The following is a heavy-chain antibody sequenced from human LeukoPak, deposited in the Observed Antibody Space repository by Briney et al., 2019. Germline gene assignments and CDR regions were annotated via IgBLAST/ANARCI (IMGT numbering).Heavy chain of an antibody. J-gene: IGHJ2*01. V-gene: IGHV4-34*01. CDR1: GGSFTDHY. CDR2: INHSETT. CDR3: ARGDAPWRGGWYSGRNWYFDL. Sequence: SETLSLTCAVYGGSFTDHYWSWIRQPPGKGLEWIGEINHSETTNYNPSLKSRVTISVDTSKNQFSLKLNSVTVADTAVYYCARGDAPWRGGWYSGRNWYFDLWGRGTPVTVSS. D-gene: IGHD6-19*01.